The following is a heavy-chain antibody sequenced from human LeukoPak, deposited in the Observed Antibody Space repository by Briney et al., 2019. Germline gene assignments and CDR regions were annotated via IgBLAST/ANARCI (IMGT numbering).Heavy chain of an antibody. V-gene: IGHV7-4-1*02. CDR1: GYTFTSYA. CDR3: ARACGGDCYSPYYYYGMDV. CDR2: INTNTGNP. D-gene: IGHD2-21*02. J-gene: IGHJ6*02. Sequence: ASVKVSCTASGYTFTSYAMNWVRQAPGQGLEWMGWINTNTGNPTYAQGFTGRFVFSLDTSVSTAYLQISSLKAEDTAVYYCARACGGDCYSPYYYYGMDVWGQGTTVTVSS.